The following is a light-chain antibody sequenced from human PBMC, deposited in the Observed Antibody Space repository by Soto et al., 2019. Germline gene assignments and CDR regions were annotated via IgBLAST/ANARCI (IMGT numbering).Light chain of an antibody. CDR1: QSVSNNY. CDR2: GAS. Sequence: EIVLTQSPGTLSLSPGERATLSCRASQSVSNNYLAWYQQKPGQAPRLLIYGASNRATGIPDRFSGSGSGTDFTLTISRLEPEDFAVDYCQQYVSSVTFGQGNNVEIK. V-gene: IGKV3-20*01. CDR3: QQYVSSVT. J-gene: IGKJ1*01.